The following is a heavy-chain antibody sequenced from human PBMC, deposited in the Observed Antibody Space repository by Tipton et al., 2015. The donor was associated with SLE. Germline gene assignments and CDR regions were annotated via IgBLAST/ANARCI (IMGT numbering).Heavy chain of an antibody. Sequence: LRLSCAVYGGSFSGYYWSWIRQPPGKGLEWIGYIYYSGSTNYNPSLKSRVTISVDTSKNQFSLKLSSVTAADTAVYYCAREMYYYDSSGYQSYYYYGMDVWGQGTTVTVSS. J-gene: IGHJ6*02. CDR3: AREMYYYDSSGYQSYYYYGMDV. D-gene: IGHD3-22*01. CDR1: GGSFSGYY. CDR2: IYYSGST. V-gene: IGHV4-59*01.